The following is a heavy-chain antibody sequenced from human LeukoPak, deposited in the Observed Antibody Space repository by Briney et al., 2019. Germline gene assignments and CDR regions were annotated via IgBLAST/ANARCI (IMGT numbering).Heavy chain of an antibody. V-gene: IGHV3-74*01. CDR1: GLTFSSNW. D-gene: IGHD2-15*01. CDR3: GRGFSGGLDY. J-gene: IGHJ4*02. Sequence: GGSLRLSCAASGLTFSSNWMHWVRQAPGEGLVWVSRINSDGSRTSYADSMKGRFTNSRDNAKNTLYLQMNSLRADDTAVYYCGRGFSGGLDYWGQGNLVTVSS. CDR2: INSDGSRT.